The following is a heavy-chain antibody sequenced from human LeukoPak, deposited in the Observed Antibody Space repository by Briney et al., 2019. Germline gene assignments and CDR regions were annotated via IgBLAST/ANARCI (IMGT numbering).Heavy chain of an antibody. V-gene: IGHV3-21*06. Sequence: GGSLRLSCVGTGFTFSTYAMNWVRQAPGKRLEWVSSISRGSTYIYYADSLRGRVTISRDDAENSLYLQMNNLRAEDTAVYYCARVLSSYKWYFDLWGRGTLVSVSS. J-gene: IGHJ2*01. D-gene: IGHD3-22*01. CDR3: ARVLSSYKWYFDL. CDR1: GFTFSTYA. CDR2: ISRGSTYI.